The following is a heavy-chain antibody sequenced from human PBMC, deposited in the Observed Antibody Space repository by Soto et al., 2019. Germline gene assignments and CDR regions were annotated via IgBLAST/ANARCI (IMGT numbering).Heavy chain of an antibody. CDR3: ANGVELLH. V-gene: IGHV3-33*06. D-gene: IGHD3-3*01. CDR2: IWYDGSNK. Sequence: QVQLVESGGGVVQPGRSLRLSCAASGFTFSSYGMHWVRQAPGMGLEWVAVIWYDGSNKYYADSVKGRFTISRDNSKNTLYLQMNSLRAEDTALYYCANGVELLHWGQGTLVTVSS. CDR1: GFTFSSYG. J-gene: IGHJ4*02.